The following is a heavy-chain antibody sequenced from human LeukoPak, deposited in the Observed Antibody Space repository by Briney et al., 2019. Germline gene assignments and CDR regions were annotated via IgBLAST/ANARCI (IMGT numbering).Heavy chain of an antibody. Sequence: SETLSLTCTVSGGSISSSSYYWGWLRQPPGKGLEWIGSIYYSGSTYYNPSLKSRVTISVDTSKNQFSLKLSSVTAADTAVYYCAAREGGSGKGRMVLDYWGQGTLVTVSS. D-gene: IGHD3-10*01. CDR3: AAREGGSGKGRMVLDY. J-gene: IGHJ4*02. V-gene: IGHV4-39*07. CDR1: GGSISSSSYY. CDR2: IYYSGST.